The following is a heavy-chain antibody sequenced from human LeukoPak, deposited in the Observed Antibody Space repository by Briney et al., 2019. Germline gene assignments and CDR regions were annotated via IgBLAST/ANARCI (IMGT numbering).Heavy chain of an antibody. V-gene: IGHV1-69*05. Sequence: SVKVSCKASGGTFSSYAISWVRQAPGQGLEWMGGIIPIFGTANFAQKFQGRVTITTDESTSTAYMELSSLRSEDTAVYYCARDRIIVSSRVSDAFDIWGQGTMVTVSS. D-gene: IGHD6-6*01. J-gene: IGHJ3*02. CDR1: GGTFSSYA. CDR3: ARDRIIVSSRVSDAFDI. CDR2: IIPIFGTA.